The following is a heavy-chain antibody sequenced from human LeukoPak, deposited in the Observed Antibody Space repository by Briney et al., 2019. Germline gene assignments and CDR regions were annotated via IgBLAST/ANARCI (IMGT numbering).Heavy chain of an antibody. CDR1: GGTFSSDA. CDR3: ARGQRSYYYYYMDV. D-gene: IGHD6-25*01. Sequence: GASLKISCAASGGTFSSDAISWVRQAPGQGLEWVWGIFPISGTANNAQKCQGRVTISADESTSTAYMELRSLRSEDTAVYCCARGQRSYYYYYMDVWGKGTTVTVSS. J-gene: IGHJ6*03. V-gene: IGHV1-69*13. CDR2: IFPISGTA.